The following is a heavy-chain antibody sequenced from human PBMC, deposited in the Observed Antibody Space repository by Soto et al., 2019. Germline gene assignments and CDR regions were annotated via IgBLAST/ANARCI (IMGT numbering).Heavy chain of an antibody. V-gene: IGHV3-33*01. D-gene: IGHD2-2*02. Sequence: GGSLRLSCAASGFTFSSYGMHWVRQAPGKGLEWVAVIWYDGSNKYYADSVKGRFTISRDNSKNTLYLQMNSLRAEDTAVYYCARDQGLDCSSTSCYILGAFDIWGQGTMVTVSS. CDR3: ARDQGLDCSSTSCYILGAFDI. CDR2: IWYDGSNK. CDR1: GFTFSSYG. J-gene: IGHJ3*02.